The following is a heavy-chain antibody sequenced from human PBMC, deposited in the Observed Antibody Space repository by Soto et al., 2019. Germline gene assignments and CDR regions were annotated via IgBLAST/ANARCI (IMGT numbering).Heavy chain of an antibody. D-gene: IGHD2-8*02. Sequence: QVQLRESGPGLVKPSETLSLTCAVSGVSMRSSNWWRWVRLPPGKGLEWIGEIFHSGSTNYNPSFKSRVTISVDESQNQFSLKLSSVTAADTAVYYRARCETGNTGNMYYFDYWGQGALVTVSS. V-gene: IGHV4-4*02. CDR1: GVSMRSSNW. CDR3: ARCETGNTGNMYYFDY. CDR2: IFHSGST. J-gene: IGHJ4*02.